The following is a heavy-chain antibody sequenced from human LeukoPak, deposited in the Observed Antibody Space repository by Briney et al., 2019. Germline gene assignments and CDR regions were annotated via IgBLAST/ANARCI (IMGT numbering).Heavy chain of an antibody. CDR1: GFTFSSYS. V-gene: IGHV3-21*01. CDR2: ISSSSSSYI. D-gene: IGHD3-10*01. J-gene: IGHJ4*02. CDR3: AREDAPGGVLYYGSGVPFDY. Sequence: GGSLRLSCAASGFTFSSYSMNWVRQAPGKGLEWVSSISSSSSSYIYYADSVKGRFTISRDNAKNSLYLQMNSLRAEDTAVYYCAREDAPGGVLYYGSGVPFDYWGQGTLVTVSS.